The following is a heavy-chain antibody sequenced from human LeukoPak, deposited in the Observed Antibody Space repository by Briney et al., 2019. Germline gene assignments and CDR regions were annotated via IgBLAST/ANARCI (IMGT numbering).Heavy chain of an antibody. Sequence: ASVKVSCKVSGYTLTELSTHWVRQAPGKGLEWMGGFDPEDGETIYAQKFQGRVTMTEDTSTDTAYMELSSLRSEDTAVYYCATDIRSYYYFDYWGQGTLVTVSS. CDR1: GYTLTELS. V-gene: IGHV1-24*01. J-gene: IGHJ4*02. CDR3: ATDIRSYYYFDY. CDR2: FDPEDGET. D-gene: IGHD1-26*01.